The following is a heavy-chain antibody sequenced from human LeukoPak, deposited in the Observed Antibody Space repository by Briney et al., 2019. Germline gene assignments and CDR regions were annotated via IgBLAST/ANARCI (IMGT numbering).Heavy chain of an antibody. D-gene: IGHD1-26*01. CDR2: IKQDGSEK. CDR1: GFTFSSYW. CDR3: ARVQGELRGVGRYFEY. V-gene: IGHV3-7*01. Sequence: PGGSLRLSCVVSGFTFSSYWMSWVRQAPGKGLEWVANIKQDGSEKYYVDSVKGRFTMSRDNAKNSLYLQMNSLRAEDTAVYYCARVQGELRGVGRYFEYWGQGALVTVSS. J-gene: IGHJ4*02.